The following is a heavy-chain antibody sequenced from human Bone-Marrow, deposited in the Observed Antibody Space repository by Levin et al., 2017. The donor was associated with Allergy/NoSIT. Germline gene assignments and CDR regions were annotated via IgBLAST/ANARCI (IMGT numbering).Heavy chain of an antibody. CDR1: GFTFSSFG. D-gene: IGHD3-16*01. CDR2: IYFNGNFE. J-gene: IGHJ1*01. Sequence: PGESLKISCAASGFTFSSFGMHWVRQAPGKGLEWIAFIYFNGNFEYYADSVKGRFTVSRDNSRNTLYLQMNRVRVEDTAMYFCARDYADHEDSEYFEHWGQGTLVTVSS. CDR3: ARDYADHEDSEYFEH. V-gene: IGHV3-33*01.